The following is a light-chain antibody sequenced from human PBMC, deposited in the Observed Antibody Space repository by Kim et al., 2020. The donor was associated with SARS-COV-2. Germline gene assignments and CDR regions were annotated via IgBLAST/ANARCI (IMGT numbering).Light chain of an antibody. CDR3: QSYDNSLSTYVI. CDR2: GNT. J-gene: IGLJ2*01. V-gene: IGLV1-40*01. Sequence: SVLTQTPSVSGAPGQRVTISCTGRSSNIGAGYDVHWYQQLPGTAPKLLIFGNTKRPSGVPDRFSGSKSGTSASLAITGLQAEDEADYYCQSYDNSLSTYVIFGGGSQLTFL. CDR1: SSNIGAGYD.